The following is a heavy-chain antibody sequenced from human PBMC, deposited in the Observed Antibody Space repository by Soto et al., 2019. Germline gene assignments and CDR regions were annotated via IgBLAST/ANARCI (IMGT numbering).Heavy chain of an antibody. CDR1: GYIIKNYW. Sequence: LKISCKASGYIIKNYWIGWVRQMPGQGLEWMGIIFPDDSDTRYSPSFQGHVTISVDKSISTAYVQWSSLKASDSAIYYCFRGGVTSRTFDYWGQGTLVTVSS. CDR2: IFPDDSDT. V-gene: IGHV5-51*01. CDR3: FRGGVTSRTFDY. J-gene: IGHJ4*02. D-gene: IGHD3-16*01.